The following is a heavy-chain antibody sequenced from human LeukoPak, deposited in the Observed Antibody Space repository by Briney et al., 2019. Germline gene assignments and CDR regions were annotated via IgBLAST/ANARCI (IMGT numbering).Heavy chain of an antibody. CDR1: GFTFSTCS. CDR3: ASGTIVGARGADN. J-gene: IGHJ4*02. V-gene: IGHV3-21*01. Sequence: GSLRLSCAASGFTFSTCSMKWVRQAPGKALEWVSSISGSSYHIYYADSVKGRFTISRDNANNLLYLQMNSLRAEDTAVYYCASGTIVGARGADNWGQGTLVTVSS. CDR2: ISGSSYHI. D-gene: IGHD1-26*01.